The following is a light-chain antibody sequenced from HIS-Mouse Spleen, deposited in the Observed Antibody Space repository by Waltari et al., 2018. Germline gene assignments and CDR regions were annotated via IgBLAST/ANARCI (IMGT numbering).Light chain of an antibody. CDR1: ALPKKY. Sequence: SYELTQPPSVSVSPGQPARHTCSGDALPKKYAFLYRQKSGQAPVLVIYEDSKRPSGIPGRFSGSSTGKMATLTISGAQVEDEADYYCYSTDSSGNHRVFGGGTKLTVL. CDR3: YSTDSSGNHRV. J-gene: IGLJ2*01. CDR2: EDS. V-gene: IGLV3-10*01.